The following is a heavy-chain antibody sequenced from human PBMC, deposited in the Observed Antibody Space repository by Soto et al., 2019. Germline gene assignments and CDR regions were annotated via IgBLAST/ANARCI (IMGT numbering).Heavy chain of an antibody. D-gene: IGHD1-1*01. CDR1: GGSISSYY. Sequence: QVQLQESGPGLVKPSETLSLTCTVSGGSISSYYWSWIRQPPGKGLEWIGYIYYSGSTNYNPSLKSRVTISVDXSXNXLSLKLSSVTAADTALYYCAREGTTVDSYYYYGMDVWGQGTTVTVSS. J-gene: IGHJ6*02. CDR2: IYYSGST. CDR3: AREGTTVDSYYYYGMDV. V-gene: IGHV4-59*01.